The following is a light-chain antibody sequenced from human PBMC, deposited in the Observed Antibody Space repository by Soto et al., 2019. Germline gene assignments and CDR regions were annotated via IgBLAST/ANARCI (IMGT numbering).Light chain of an antibody. Sequence: QSALTQPASVSGSPGQSITISCTGTSSDVGSYKFVSWYQQHPGKAPKLMIYEGSKRPSGVSNRFSGSKSGNTASLTISWLQAEDEADYSCCSYAGSSNLVFGGGTKLTVL. V-gene: IGLV2-23*01. J-gene: IGLJ2*01. CDR3: CSYAGSSNLV. CDR2: EGS. CDR1: SSDVGSYKF.